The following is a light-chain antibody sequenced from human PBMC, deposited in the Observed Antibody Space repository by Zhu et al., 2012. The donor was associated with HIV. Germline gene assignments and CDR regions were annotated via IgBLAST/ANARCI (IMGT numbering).Light chain of an antibody. CDR1: QSVSSNY. J-gene: IGKJ3*01. CDR3: QQYNNWPPFT. Sequence: EIVLTQSPDTLSLSPGDRATLACRASQSVSSNYLIWYQQKPGQAPRPLIYGASDRASGVPDRFSGSGSGTDFTLTISRLEPEDFAVYYCQQYNNWPPFTFGPGTKVDIK. V-gene: IGKV3-20*01. CDR2: GAS.